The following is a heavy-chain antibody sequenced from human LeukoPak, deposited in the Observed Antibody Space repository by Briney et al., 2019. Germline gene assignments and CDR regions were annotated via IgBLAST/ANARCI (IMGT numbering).Heavy chain of an antibody. CDR3: ATYRRSSLTKQDY. V-gene: IGHV3-7*01. J-gene: IGHJ4*02. CDR1: GFNFTTYW. CDR2: INENGSEK. D-gene: IGHD4-11*01. Sequence: GGSLRLSCAASGFNFTTYWMTWVRQAQGKGLQWVANINENGSEKNYLNSVKGRFTISRDNVKNSLYLQMNSPTAEDTAVYYCATYRRSSLTKQDYWGQGTLVTVSS.